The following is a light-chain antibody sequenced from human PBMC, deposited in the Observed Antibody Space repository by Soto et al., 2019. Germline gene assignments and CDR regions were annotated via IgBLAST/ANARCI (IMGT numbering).Light chain of an antibody. V-gene: IGLV2-14*01. CDR3: SYYTSSSTLPGV. Sequence: QSALTQPASVSGSPGQSITISCTGTSSDVGGYNYVSWYQQHPGKAPKLMIYDVSNRPSGVSNRFSGSKSGNTASLTISGLQAEDEDDDYYSYYTSSSTLPGVFGGGTKVTVL. CDR1: SSDVGGYNY. J-gene: IGLJ1*01. CDR2: DVS.